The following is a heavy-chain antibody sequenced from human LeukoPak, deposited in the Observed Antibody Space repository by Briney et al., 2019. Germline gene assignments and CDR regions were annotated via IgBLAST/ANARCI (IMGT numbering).Heavy chain of an antibody. CDR3: ASDRVFYGLDV. CDR2: IYSGGST. Sequence: GGSLRLSCAASGFTVSSNYMSWVRQAPGKGLEWVSVIYSGGSTYYADSVKGRFTISRDNARNTLYLQMNSLRPEDTAIYYCASDRVFYGLDVWGQGTTVTVSS. V-gene: IGHV3-66*01. CDR1: GFTVSSNY. J-gene: IGHJ6*02.